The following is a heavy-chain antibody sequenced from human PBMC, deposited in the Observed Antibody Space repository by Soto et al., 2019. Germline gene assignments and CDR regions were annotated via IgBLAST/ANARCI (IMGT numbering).Heavy chain of an antibody. CDR2: INPNSGGT. CDR3: ASGSGRGYYGSGSYYPRGMDV. CDR1: GYTFTGYY. J-gene: IGHJ6*02. D-gene: IGHD3-10*01. Sequence: ASVKVSCKASGYTFTGYYMHWVRQAPGQGLEWMGWINPNSGGTNYAQKFQGRVTMTRDTSISTAYMELSRLRSDDTAVYYCASGSGRGYYGSGSYYPRGMDVWGQGTTVTVSS. V-gene: IGHV1-2*02.